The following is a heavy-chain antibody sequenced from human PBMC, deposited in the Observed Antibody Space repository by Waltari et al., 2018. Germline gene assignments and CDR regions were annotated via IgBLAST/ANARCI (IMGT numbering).Heavy chain of an antibody. D-gene: IGHD3-10*01. J-gene: IGHJ3*02. Sequence: QVQLEQSGAEVKRPGSSVKVSCRASGGLFTNYAISWVRQAPGQGLEWMGGIIPIFGTANSAQKFQGRLTITSDESTSTAYMELSSLRPEDTAVYFCARDLGAMKVTSALEIWGQGTRVTVSS. V-gene: IGHV1-69*05. CDR1: GGLFTNYA. CDR2: IIPIFGTA. CDR3: ARDLGAMKVTSALEI.